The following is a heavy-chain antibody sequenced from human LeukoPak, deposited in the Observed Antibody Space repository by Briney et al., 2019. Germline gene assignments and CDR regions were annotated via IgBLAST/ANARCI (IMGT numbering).Heavy chain of an antibody. D-gene: IGHD6-19*01. Sequence: PSETLSLTCTVSGGSISSYYWSWIRHPPGKGLEWIGYIYYSGSTNYNPSLKSRVTISVDTSKNQFSLKLSSVTAADTAVYYCARCSSGWYEIWFDPWGQGTLVTVSS. J-gene: IGHJ5*02. CDR1: GGSISSYY. V-gene: IGHV4-59*01. CDR2: IYYSGST. CDR3: ARCSSGWYEIWFDP.